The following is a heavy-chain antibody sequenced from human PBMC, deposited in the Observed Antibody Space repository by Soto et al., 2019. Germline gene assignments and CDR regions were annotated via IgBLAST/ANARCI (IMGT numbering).Heavy chain of an antibody. D-gene: IGHD6-19*01. J-gene: IGHJ4*02. CDR2: ISGSGGST. Sequence: GGSLRLSCAASGFTFSSYAMSWVLQAPGKGLEWVSAISGSGGSTYYADSVKGRFTISRDNSKNALYLQMNSLRAEDTAVYYCARPFDTSGWYDYWGQGTLVTVSS. V-gene: IGHV3-23*01. CDR3: ARPFDTSGWYDY. CDR1: GFTFSSYA.